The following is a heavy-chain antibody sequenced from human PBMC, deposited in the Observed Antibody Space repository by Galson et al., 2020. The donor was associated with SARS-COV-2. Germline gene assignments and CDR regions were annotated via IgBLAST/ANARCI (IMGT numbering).Heavy chain of an antibody. J-gene: IGHJ4*02. Sequence: GESLKISCAASGFTFSSYAMHWVRQAPGKGLEWVAVISYDGSNKYYADSVKGRFTISRDNSKNTLYLQMNSLRAEDTAVYYCARTYSGSYQYYFDYWGQGTLVTVSS. CDR1: GFTFSSYA. V-gene: IGHV3-30-3*01. D-gene: IGHD1-26*01. CDR3: ARTYSGSYQYYFDY. CDR2: ISYDGSNK.